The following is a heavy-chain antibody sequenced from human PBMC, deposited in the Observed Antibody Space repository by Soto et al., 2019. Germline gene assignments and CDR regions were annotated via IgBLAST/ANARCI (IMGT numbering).Heavy chain of an antibody. V-gene: IGHV1-18*01. CDR1: GYTFTIYG. Sequence: QVQLVQSGTEVKRPGASVKVSCKASGYTFTIYGISWVRQAPGQGLAWMGWISTYNGKTNYAQKGQGRVTMTTDTLTSTAYMKLTSLTPDDTAVYYCARVNPARHDSSGLPNFRYCGQGTLVTVSS. J-gene: IGHJ4*02. CDR2: ISTYNGKT. D-gene: IGHD3-22*01. CDR3: ARVNPARHDSSGLPNFRY.